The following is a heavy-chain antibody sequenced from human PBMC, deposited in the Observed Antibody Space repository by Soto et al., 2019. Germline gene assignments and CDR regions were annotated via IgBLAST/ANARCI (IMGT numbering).Heavy chain of an antibody. J-gene: IGHJ2*01. CDR2: VDPEDGET. CDR3: ATDRLGGIAARRGYDWYFDL. CDR1: GFALTDHY. Sequence: GASVKVSCKVSGFALTDHYMHWVQQAPGKGLEWVGLVDPEDGETIYAEKFQGRLTITADTSTDTAYMELSRLRSEDTAVFYCATDRLGGIAARRGYDWYFDLWGRGTLVTVSS. V-gene: IGHV1-69-2*01. D-gene: IGHD6-6*01.